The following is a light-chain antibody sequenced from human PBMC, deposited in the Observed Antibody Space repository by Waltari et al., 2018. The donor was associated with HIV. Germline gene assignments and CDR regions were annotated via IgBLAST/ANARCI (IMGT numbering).Light chain of an antibody. V-gene: IGLV4-69*01. J-gene: IGLJ2*01. CDR2: LHSDGSH. Sequence: QLVLTQSPSASASLGASVTLTCTLSSAHSTYATAWHQQQPDQGPPYLMKLHSDGSHRKGDGIPDRFSGSASGAERYLTISNVQSEDEGIYYCQTWGAGTVVFGGGTKLSVL. CDR3: QTWGAGTVV. CDR1: SAHSTYA.